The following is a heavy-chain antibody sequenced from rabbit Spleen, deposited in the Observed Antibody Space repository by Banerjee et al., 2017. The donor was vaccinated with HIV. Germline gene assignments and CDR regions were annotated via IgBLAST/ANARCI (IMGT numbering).Heavy chain of an antibody. CDR3: ARDAGSGPYIDGFFNL. Sequence: QEQMVESGGDLVKPEGSLTLTCTASGFSFSSSYYMCWVRQAPGKGLECIACIYAGSSGSTYYANWAKGRFTISKTSSTTVTLQMTSLTVADTATYFCARDAGSGPYIDGFFNLWGPGTLVTVS. CDR1: GFSFSSSYY. D-gene: IGHD8-1*01. J-gene: IGHJ4*01. V-gene: IGHV1S45*01. CDR2: IYAGSSGST.